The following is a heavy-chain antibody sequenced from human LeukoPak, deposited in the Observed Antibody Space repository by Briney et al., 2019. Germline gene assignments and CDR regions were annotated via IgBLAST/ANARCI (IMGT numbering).Heavy chain of an antibody. J-gene: IGHJ4*02. CDR2: IYYSGST. V-gene: IGHV4-59*01. CDR3: ARSIRPNYYDSSGYLDY. D-gene: IGHD3-22*01. Sequence: SETLFLTCTVSGGSISSYYWSWIRQPPGKGLEWIGYIYYSGSTNYNPSLKSRVTISVDTSKNQFSLKLSSVTAADTAVYYCARSIRPNYYDSSGYLDYWGQGTLVTVSS. CDR1: GGSISSYY.